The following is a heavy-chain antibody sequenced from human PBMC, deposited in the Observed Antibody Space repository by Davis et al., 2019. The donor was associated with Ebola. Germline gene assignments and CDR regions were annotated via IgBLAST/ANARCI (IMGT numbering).Heavy chain of an antibody. CDR2: INHSGST. D-gene: IGHD3-3*02. CDR1: GGSFSGYY. J-gene: IGHJ4*02. CDR3: AIFGVVIDY. Sequence: GSLRLSCAVYGGSFSGYYWSWIRQPPGKGLEWIGEINHSGSTNYNPSLKSRVTISVDTSKNQFSLKLSSVTAADTAVYYCAIFGVVIDYWAREPWSPSPQ. V-gene: IGHV4-34*01.